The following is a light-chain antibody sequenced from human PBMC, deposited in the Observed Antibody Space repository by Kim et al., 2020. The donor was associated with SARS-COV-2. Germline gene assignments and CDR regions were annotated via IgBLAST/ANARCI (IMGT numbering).Light chain of an antibody. J-gene: IGLJ2*01. CDR3: SSYTSSSRV. CDR2: DVS. V-gene: IGLV2-14*03. Sequence: PGQPIPISCTGTSSDVVGYNYVSWYQHHPGKAPKLMIYDVSNRPSGVSNRFSGSKSGNTASLTISGLQAEDEADYYCSSYTSSSRVFGGGTQLTVL. CDR1: SSDVVGYNY.